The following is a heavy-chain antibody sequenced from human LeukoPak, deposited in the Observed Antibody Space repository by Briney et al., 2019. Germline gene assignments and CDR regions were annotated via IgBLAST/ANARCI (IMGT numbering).Heavy chain of an antibody. J-gene: IGHJ4*02. CDR2: IYYSGST. CDR1: GGPIRRYY. D-gene: IGHD1-26*01. CDR3: ASSGGATTFDY. Sequence: SDPLSLTCTVWGGPIRRYYWRWIRQPRGKGLEGIGYIYYSGSTNYNPSIKSRVTISVDTSKNQFSLKLSSVTAADTAVYYCASSGGATTFDYWGQGTLVTVSS. V-gene: IGHV4-59*07.